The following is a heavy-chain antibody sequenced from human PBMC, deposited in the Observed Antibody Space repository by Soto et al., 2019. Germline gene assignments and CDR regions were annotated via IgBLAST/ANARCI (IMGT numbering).Heavy chain of an antibody. Sequence: PSETLSLTCTVSGGSITSSNYYWRWIRHSPGEGLEWIGHIYSSGTAYYNPSLMSRVSMSIDTSKNQFSLNLNSVTVADTAVYFCARELRGYSYGPGEVYWGRGTLVTVSS. CDR3: ARELRGYSYGPGEVY. V-gene: IGHV4-30-4*01. CDR1: GGSITSSNYY. J-gene: IGHJ4*02. D-gene: IGHD5-18*01. CDR2: IYSSGTA.